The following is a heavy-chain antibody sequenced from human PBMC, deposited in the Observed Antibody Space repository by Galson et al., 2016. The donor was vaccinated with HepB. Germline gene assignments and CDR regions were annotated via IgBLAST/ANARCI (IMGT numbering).Heavy chain of an antibody. V-gene: IGHV3-7*03. CDR2: IKQDGSEK. CDR1: GFTFSRFA. D-gene: IGHD6-19*01. Sequence: SLRLSCAASGFTFSRFAMHWVRQVPGKGLEWVANIKQDGSEKYYVDSVKGRFTISRDNAKNSLFLQMNGLRAEDTAVYYCARALSSSGWTYWYFDLWGRGTLVTVSS. CDR3: ARALSSSGWTYWYFDL. J-gene: IGHJ2*01.